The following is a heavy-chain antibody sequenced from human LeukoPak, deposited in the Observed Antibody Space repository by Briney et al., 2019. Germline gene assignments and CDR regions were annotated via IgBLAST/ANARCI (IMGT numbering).Heavy chain of an antibody. CDR3: ARPIQTYYDFWSGRGAHDWFDP. D-gene: IGHD3-3*01. J-gene: IGHJ5*02. Sequence: TSETLSLTCAVSGYSISSGYYWGWIRQPPGKGLEWIGSIYHSGSTYYNPSLKSRVTISVDTSKNQFSLKLSSVNAADTAVYYCARPIQTYYDFWSGRGAHDWFDPWGQGTLVTVSS. CDR2: IYHSGST. V-gene: IGHV4-38-2*01. CDR1: GYSISSGYY.